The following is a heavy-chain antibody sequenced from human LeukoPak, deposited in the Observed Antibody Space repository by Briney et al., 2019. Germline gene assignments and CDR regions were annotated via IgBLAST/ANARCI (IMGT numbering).Heavy chain of an antibody. CDR3: TTQFITVPGGY. J-gene: IGHJ4*02. Sequence: QSGGSLRLSCAASGFTFSDSAMHWVRQASGKVLEWVGRIRSKTNNYATSYAASMKGRFTISRDDSRDTAYLQIDSLKTEDTAVYFCTTQFITVPGGYWGQGTLVTVSS. V-gene: IGHV3-73*01. CDR2: IRSKTNNYAT. D-gene: IGHD4-17*01. CDR1: GFTFSDSA.